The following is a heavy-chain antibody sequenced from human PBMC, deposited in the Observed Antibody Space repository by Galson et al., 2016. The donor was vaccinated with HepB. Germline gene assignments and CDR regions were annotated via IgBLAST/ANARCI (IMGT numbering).Heavy chain of an antibody. D-gene: IGHD3-3*02. CDR2: ISRSGDST. CDR1: GFTFSNYG. J-gene: IGHJ6*04. CDR3: GQVSTAPAV. Sequence: SLRLSCAASGFTFSNYGMTWVRQAPGKGLEVVSSISRSGDSTDYADSVKGRFTISRDNSKNTLSLQMNSLTADDTAIYYCGQVSTAPAVWGKGTTVTVSS. V-gene: IGHV3-23*01.